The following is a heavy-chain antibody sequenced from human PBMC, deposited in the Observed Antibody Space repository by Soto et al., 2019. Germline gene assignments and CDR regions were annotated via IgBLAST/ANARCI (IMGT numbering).Heavy chain of an antibody. Sequence: EVQLVESGGGLVKPGGSLRLSCAASGFTFSNAWMNWVRQAPGKGLEWVGRIKSKTDGGTTDYAAPVKGRFTISRDDSINTLYLQMNSLKTEDTAVYYCTTDSIAAAETQYYYYYYGMDVWGQGTTVTVSS. J-gene: IGHJ6*02. CDR1: GFTFSNAW. D-gene: IGHD6-13*01. V-gene: IGHV3-15*07. CDR2: IKSKTDGGTT. CDR3: TTDSIAAAETQYYYYYYGMDV.